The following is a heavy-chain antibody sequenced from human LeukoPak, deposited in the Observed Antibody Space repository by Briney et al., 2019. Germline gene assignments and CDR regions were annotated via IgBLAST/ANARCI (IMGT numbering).Heavy chain of an antibody. D-gene: IGHD3-10*02. J-gene: IGHJ6*04. CDR3: AELGITMIGGV. V-gene: IGHV3-48*03. CDR2: ISSSGSTI. Sequence: GGSLRLSCAASGFTFSSYEMNWVRQALGKGLEWVSYISSSGSTIYYADSVKGRFTISRDYAKNSLYLQMNSLRAEDTAVYYCAELGITMIGGVWGKGTTVTISS. CDR1: GFTFSSYE.